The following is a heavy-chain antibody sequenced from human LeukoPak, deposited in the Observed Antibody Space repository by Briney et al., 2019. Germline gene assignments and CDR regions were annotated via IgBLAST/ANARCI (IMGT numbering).Heavy chain of an antibody. CDR1: GYSFTSYG. Sequence: PGESLKISCKGSGYSFTSYGISWVRQAPGQGLEWMGWISAYNGNTNYAQKLQGRVTMTTDTSTSTAYMELRSLRSDDTAVYYCARLIPERLRFLEWFHFDYWGQGTLVTVSS. D-gene: IGHD3-3*01. V-gene: IGHV1-18*01. J-gene: IGHJ4*02. CDR2: ISAYNGNT. CDR3: ARLIPERLRFLEWFHFDY.